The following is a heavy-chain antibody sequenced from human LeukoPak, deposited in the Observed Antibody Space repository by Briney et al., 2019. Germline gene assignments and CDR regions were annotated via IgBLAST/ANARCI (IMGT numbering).Heavy chain of an antibody. Sequence: GGSLRLSCVASGFTFSSYGMSWVRQAPGKGLEWVSGISSSGGSTYYADSVKGRLTISRDNSKNTLYLQLNSLRVEDTAVYYCAKAPLDRYYFDYWGQGTLVTVSS. CDR1: GFTFSSYG. J-gene: IGHJ4*02. V-gene: IGHV3-23*01. CDR2: ISSSGGST. CDR3: AKAPLDRYYFDY.